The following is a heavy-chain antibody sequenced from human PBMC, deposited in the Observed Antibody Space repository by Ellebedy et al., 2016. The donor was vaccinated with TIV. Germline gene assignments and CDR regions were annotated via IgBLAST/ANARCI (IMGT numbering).Heavy chain of an antibody. CDR1: GYTFDDHG. CDR2: ISWNGGRV. D-gene: IGHD6-13*01. Sequence: SLKISXAASGYTFDDHGMQWVRQAPGKGLEWVSSISWNGGRVDYADSVKGRFTVSRDNAKNYLYLQMNSLRREDSALYYCTRAYSSNWSGYFGSWGQGTLVTVSS. CDR3: TRAYSSNWSGYFGS. V-gene: IGHV3-9*01. J-gene: IGHJ4*02.